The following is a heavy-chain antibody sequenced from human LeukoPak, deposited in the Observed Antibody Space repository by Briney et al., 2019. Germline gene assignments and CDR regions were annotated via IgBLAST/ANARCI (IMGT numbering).Heavy chain of an antibody. D-gene: IGHD6-6*01. V-gene: IGHV4-39*07. CDR3: ARDIPSSSSRYYYYMDA. Sequence: SETLSLTCTVSGGSISSSSYYWCWIRLPPGNGLAWFGRIYYSGSTYYNPSLKSRVTISVDTSKNQFSLKLSSVTAADTAVYYCARDIPSSSSRYYYYMDAWGKGTTVTVSS. CDR2: IYYSGST. CDR1: GGSISSSSYY. J-gene: IGHJ6*03.